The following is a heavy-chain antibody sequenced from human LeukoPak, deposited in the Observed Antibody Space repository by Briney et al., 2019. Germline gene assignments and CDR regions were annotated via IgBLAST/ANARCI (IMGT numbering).Heavy chain of an antibody. V-gene: IGHV1-18*01. CDR3: ARDGDSGYDYLPGDYYYYYMDV. J-gene: IGHJ6*03. D-gene: IGHD5-12*01. CDR2: ISAYNGNT. CDR1: GDTFTSYG. Sequence: AAVKDSCKASGDTFTSYGISWVRPAPGQGVEWMGCISAYNGNTNYAQKLQGRVTMPTDTSTSTAYMEVRSLRSHDTAVYYCARDGDSGYDYLPGDYYYYYMDVWGKGTTVTVSS.